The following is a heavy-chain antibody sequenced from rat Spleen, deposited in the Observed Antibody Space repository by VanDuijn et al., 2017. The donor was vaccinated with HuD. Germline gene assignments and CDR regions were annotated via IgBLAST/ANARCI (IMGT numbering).Heavy chain of an antibody. V-gene: IGHV5-20*01. Sequence: EVQLVESDGGLVQPGRSLKLSCAASGFTFSDYYMAWVRQAPTKGLEWVATISYDGGRNFYRDSVKGRFTISRDNAKNSLYLQMDSLRSEDTATYYCTTGYVYYGLWGYLDYWGQGVLVTVSS. D-gene: IGHD1-6*01. CDR2: ISYDGGRN. CDR3: TTGYVYYGLWGYLDY. J-gene: IGHJ2*01. CDR1: GFTFSDYY.